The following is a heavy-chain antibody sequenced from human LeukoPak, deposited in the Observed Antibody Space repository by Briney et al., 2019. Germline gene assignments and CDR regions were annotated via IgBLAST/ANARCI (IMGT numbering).Heavy chain of an antibody. CDR1: GFTLNSYA. Sequence: PPGGSLRLSCAASGFTLNSYAMHWVRQGPGKGPEWVSFINNDGSDTKYADSVKGRFTVSRDNAENTLYLQMNSLRVEDTAVYYCAKGKAGYCTNGVCYSPWDYWGQGTLVTVSS. CDR2: INNDGSDT. D-gene: IGHD2-8*01. J-gene: IGHJ4*02. V-gene: IGHV3-74*03. CDR3: AKGKAGYCTNGVCYSPWDY.